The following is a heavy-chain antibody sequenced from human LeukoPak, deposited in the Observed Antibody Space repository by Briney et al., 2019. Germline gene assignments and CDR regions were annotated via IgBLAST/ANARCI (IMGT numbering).Heavy chain of an antibody. CDR1: GFTFSSYW. J-gene: IGHJ3*01. D-gene: IGHD3-22*01. CDR2: IKEDGSEE. Sequence: GGSLRLSCAASGFTFSSYWMSWVRQTPGKGLECVANIKEDGSEEYYVDSVKGRFSISRDNAKNSLYLQMNSLRAEDTAVYYCARDWLAGNPYHAFDLWGKGTMVTVSS. V-gene: IGHV3-7*01. CDR3: ARDWLAGNPYHAFDL.